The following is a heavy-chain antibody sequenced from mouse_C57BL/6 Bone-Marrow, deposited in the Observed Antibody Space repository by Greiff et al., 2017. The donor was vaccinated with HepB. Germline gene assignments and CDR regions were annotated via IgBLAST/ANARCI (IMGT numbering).Heavy chain of an antibody. V-gene: IGHV1-42*01. CDR1: GYSFTGYY. Sequence: EVMLVESGPELVKPGASVKISCKASGYSFTGYYMNWVKQSPEKSLEWIGEINPSTGGTTYNQKFKAKATLTVDKSSSTAYMQLKSLTSEDSAVYYCAFTTVVAFFDYWGQGTTLTVSS. J-gene: IGHJ2*01. CDR3: AFTTVVAFFDY. CDR2: INPSTGGT. D-gene: IGHD1-1*01.